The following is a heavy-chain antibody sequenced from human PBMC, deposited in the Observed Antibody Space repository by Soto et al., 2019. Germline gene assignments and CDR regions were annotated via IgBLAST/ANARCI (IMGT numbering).Heavy chain of an antibody. J-gene: IGHJ4*02. CDR2: INHSGST. V-gene: IGHV4-34*01. CDR3: ARAPGRYCSGGSCPRRYFDY. CDR1: GGSFSGYY. Sequence: SETLSLTCAVYGGSFSGYYWSWIRQPPGKGLEWIGEINHSGSTNYNPSLKSRVTISVDTSKNQFSLKLSSVTAADTAVYYCARAPGRYCSGGSCPRRYFDYWGQGTLVTVS. D-gene: IGHD2-15*01.